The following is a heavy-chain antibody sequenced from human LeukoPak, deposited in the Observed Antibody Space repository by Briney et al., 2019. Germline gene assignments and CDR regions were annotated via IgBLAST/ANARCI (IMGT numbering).Heavy chain of an antibody. CDR3: ARDQGSDGMDV. CDR2: ISYDGSNK. D-gene: IGHD2-15*01. J-gene: IGHJ6*02. V-gene: IGHV3-30-3*01. CDR1: GFTFSSYA. Sequence: GRSLRLSCAASGFTFSSYAMHWVRQAPGKGLEWVAVISYDGSNKYYADSVKGRFTISRDNSKNTLYLQMNSLRAEDTAVYYCARDQGSDGMDVWGQGTTVTVSS.